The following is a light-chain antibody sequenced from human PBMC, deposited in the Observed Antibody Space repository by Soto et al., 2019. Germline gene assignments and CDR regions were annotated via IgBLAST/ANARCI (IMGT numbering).Light chain of an antibody. J-gene: IGLJ1*01. CDR3: SSYTSTSSYV. CDR2: DVS. V-gene: IGLV2-14*03. Sequence: QSVLTQPASVSGSPGQSITISCTGTSSDIGSYKYVSWYQQLPDKAPKLIIYDVSNRPSGISSRFSGSKSGNTASLTISGLQAEDEADYYCSSYTSTSSYVFGTGTKLTVL. CDR1: SSDIGSYKY.